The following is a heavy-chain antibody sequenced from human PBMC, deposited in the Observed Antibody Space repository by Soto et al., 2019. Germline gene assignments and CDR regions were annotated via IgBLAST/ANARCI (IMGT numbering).Heavy chain of an antibody. J-gene: IGHJ5*02. CDR1: GFTFSSYW. CDR2: IKQDGSEK. Sequence: GGSLRLSCAASGFTFSSYWMSWVRQAPGKGLEWVANIKQDGSEKYYVDSVKGRFTISRDNAKNSLYLQMNSLRAEDTAVYYCARVWGLATVTTSWFDPWGQGTLVTVSS. CDR3: ARVWGLATVTTSWFDP. V-gene: IGHV3-7*01. D-gene: IGHD4-17*01.